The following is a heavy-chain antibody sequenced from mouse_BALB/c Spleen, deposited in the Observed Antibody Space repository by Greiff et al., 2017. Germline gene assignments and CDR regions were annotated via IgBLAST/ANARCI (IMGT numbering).Heavy chain of an antibody. J-gene: IGHJ2*01. V-gene: IGHV5-6-5*01. Sequence: EVQLVESGGGLVKPGGSLKLSCAASGFTFSSYAMSWVRQTPEKRLEWVASISSGGSTYYPDSVKGRFTISRDNARNILYLQMSSLRSEDTAMYYCARVSTTYYFDYWGQGTTLTVSS. D-gene: IGHD2-4*01. CDR2: ISSGGST. CDR1: GFTFSSYA. CDR3: ARVSTTYYFDY.